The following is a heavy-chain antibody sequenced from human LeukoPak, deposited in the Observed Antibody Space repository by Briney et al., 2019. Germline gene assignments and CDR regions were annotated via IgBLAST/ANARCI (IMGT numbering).Heavy chain of an antibody. Sequence: GGSLRLSCAASGFKFNDYAMHWVRQVPGRGLQWVSGLSWDGSNIIYADSVRGRFTISRDNGKNSLYLQMDSLRPEDTAFYDCLRGRNYFGGNDSYYFDYWGQGTLVTVSS. D-gene: IGHD3-10*01. CDR3: LRGRNYFGGNDSYYFDY. CDR1: GFKFNDYA. V-gene: IGHV3-9*01. CDR2: LSWDGSNI. J-gene: IGHJ4*02.